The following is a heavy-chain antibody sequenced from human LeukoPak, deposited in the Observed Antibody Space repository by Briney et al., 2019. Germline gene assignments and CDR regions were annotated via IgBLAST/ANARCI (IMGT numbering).Heavy chain of an antibody. D-gene: IGHD6-13*01. J-gene: IGHJ5*02. CDR2: IYSSGSY. V-gene: IGHV4-61*02. Sequence: PSETLSLTCAVSGGSISSGSYYWIWIPQPAGMGLEWIVRIYSSGSYNYNPSLKSRVTISVDTSKNQFSLKLSSVTAADTAVYYWARDHPCSSSWSSSWYDWFDPWGQGTLVTVSS. CDR1: GGSISSGSYY. CDR3: ARDHPCSSSWSSSWYDWFDP.